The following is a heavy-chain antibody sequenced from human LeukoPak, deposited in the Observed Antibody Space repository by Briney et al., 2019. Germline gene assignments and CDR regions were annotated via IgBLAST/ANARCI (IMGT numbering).Heavy chain of an antibody. V-gene: IGHV3-33*06. Sequence: GVSLRLSSAASGFTFSSYGMHWVRQARGKGLEWVAVIWYDGSNKYYADSVKGRFTISRDNSKNTLYLQMNSLRAEDTAVYYCAKDLYYDSSGSYFDYWGQGTLVTVSS. CDR3: AKDLYYDSSGSYFDY. CDR2: IWYDGSNK. CDR1: GFTFSSYG. D-gene: IGHD3-22*01. J-gene: IGHJ4*02.